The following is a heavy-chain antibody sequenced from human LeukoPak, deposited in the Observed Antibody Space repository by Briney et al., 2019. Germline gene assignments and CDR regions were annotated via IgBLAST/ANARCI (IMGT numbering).Heavy chain of an antibody. CDR2: ISDSGGRT. J-gene: IGHJ4*02. V-gene: IGHV3-23*01. CDR1: GITLSNYG. Sequence: GGSLRLSCAVSGITLSNYGMSWVRQAPEKGLEWVAGISDSGGRTNYADSVKGRFTISRDNPKNTLYLQMNSLRAEDTAVYFCAKRGVVIRVILVGFHKEAYYFDSWGQGALVTVSS. D-gene: IGHD3-22*01. CDR3: AKRGVVIRVILVGFHKEAYYFDS.